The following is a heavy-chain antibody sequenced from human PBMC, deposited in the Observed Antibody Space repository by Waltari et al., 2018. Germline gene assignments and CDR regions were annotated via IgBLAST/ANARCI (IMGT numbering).Heavy chain of an antibody. D-gene: IGHD2-21*01. CDR3: TVIAGDFDI. CDR1: GYIFINYF. CDR2: INCRNGGT. J-gene: IGHJ3*02. Sequence: QVNLVQSGADVRKPGASVTVSCKASGYIFINYFIHWVRQAPGQGLEWIGRINCRNGGTDYAQKFQGRVTLTRDTSISTAYMELSGLTLDDTAIYYCTVIAGDFDIWGLGTMVTASS. V-gene: IGHV1-2*06.